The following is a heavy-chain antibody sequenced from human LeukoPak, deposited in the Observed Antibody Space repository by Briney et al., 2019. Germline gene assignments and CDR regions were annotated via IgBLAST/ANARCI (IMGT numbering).Heavy chain of an antibody. D-gene: IGHD2-2*01. CDR3: AKTGSTSWYYYYYMDV. CDR2: ISGSGGST. Sequence: GGSLRLSCAASGFTFSSYAMSWVRQAPGKGLEWVSAISGSGGSTYYADSVKGRFTISRDNSKSTLYLQMNSLRAEDTAVYYCAKTGSTSWYYYYYMDVWGKGTTFTVSS. V-gene: IGHV3-23*01. CDR1: GFTFSSYA. J-gene: IGHJ6*03.